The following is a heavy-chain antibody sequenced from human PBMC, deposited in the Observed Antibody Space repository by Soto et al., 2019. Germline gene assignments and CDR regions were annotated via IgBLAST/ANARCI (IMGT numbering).Heavy chain of an antibody. V-gene: IGHV3-9*02. CDR2: ISWKSGSI. CDR1: GFTSDDYG. Sequence: ESGGGLVQPGRSLRLSCAASGFTSDDYGMHWIRQAPGKGLEWVSGISWKSGSIGYADSVKGRFTISRDNAKNSLYLQMNSLRAEDTALYYCARDGGKGYYYYGMDVWGQGTTVTVSS. CDR3: ARDGGKGYYYYGMDV. D-gene: IGHD3-16*01. J-gene: IGHJ6*02.